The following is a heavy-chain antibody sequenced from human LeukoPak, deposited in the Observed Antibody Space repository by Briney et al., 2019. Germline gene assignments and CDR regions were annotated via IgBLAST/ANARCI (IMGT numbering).Heavy chain of an antibody. J-gene: IGHJ4*02. CDR2: INPSGGST. V-gene: IGHV1-46*01. Sequence: ASVKVSCKASGYTFTSCYMHWVRQAPGQGLEWMGIINPSGGSTSYAQKFQGRVTMTRDPSTSTVYMELSSLRSEDTAVYYCARDGANITMVRGVTYYYFDYWGQGTLVTVSS. CDR1: GYTFTSCY. CDR3: ARDGANITMVRGVTYYYFDY. D-gene: IGHD3-10*01.